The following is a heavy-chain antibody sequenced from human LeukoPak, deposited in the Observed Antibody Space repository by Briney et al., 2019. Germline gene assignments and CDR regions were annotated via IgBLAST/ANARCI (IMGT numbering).Heavy chain of an antibody. CDR1: GCTFSSYA. CDR2: IIPIFGTA. J-gene: IGHJ4*02. CDR3: VGTIAARPRNY. Sequence: ASVKVSCKASGCTFSSYAISWVRQAPGQGLEWMGRIIPIFGTANYAQKFRGRVTITTDESTSTAYMELSSLRSEDTAVYYCVGTIAARPRNYWGQGTLVTASS. V-gene: IGHV1-69*05. D-gene: IGHD6-6*01.